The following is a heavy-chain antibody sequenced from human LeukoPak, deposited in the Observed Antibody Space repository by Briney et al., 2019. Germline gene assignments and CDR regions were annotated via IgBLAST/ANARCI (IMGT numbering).Heavy chain of an antibody. J-gene: IGHJ5*02. CDR1: GFTFSNAW. CDR3: TETTVVDWFDP. D-gene: IGHD4-23*01. V-gene: IGHV3-15*01. CDR2: IKSKTDGGTT. Sequence: GGSLRLSCAASGFTFSNAWMSWVRQAPGKGLEWVGRIKSKTDGGTTDYAAPVKGRFTISRDDSKNTLYLQMNSLKTEDTAVYYCTETTVVDWFDPWGQGTLVTVSS.